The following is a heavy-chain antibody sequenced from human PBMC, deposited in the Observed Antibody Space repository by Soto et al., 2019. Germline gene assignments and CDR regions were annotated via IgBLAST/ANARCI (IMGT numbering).Heavy chain of an antibody. J-gene: IGHJ6*03. V-gene: IGHV3-30*18. CDR2: ISYDGSNK. CDR3: AKTVTTAPADYYYMDV. D-gene: IGHD4-17*01. CDR1: GFTFSSYG. Sequence: GGSLRLSCAASGFTFSSYGMHWVRQAPGKGLEWVAVISYDGSNKYYADSVKGRFTISRDNSKNTLYLQMNSLRAEDTAVYYCAKTVTTAPADYYYMDVWGKGTTVTVSS.